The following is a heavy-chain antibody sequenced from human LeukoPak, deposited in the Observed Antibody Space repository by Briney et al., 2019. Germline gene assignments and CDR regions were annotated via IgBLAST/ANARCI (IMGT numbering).Heavy chain of an antibody. CDR3: ARGYGPGGSDAFDI. D-gene: IGHD3-16*01. CDR1: GGSISSGGYY. J-gene: IGHJ3*02. V-gene: IGHV4-31*03. CDR2: IYYSGNT. Sequence: SETLSLTCTVSGGSISSGGYYWSWIRQHPGKGLEWIGYIYYSGNTYYNPSLKSRVTISVDTSKNQFSLKLSSVTAADTAVYYCARGYGPGGSDAFDIWGQGTMVTVSS.